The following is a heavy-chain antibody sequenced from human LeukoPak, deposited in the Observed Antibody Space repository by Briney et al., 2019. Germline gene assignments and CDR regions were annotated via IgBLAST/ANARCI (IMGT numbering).Heavy chain of an antibody. D-gene: IGHD4-23*01. CDR2: INPKRGGT. Sequence: ASVKVSCKASGYTFTGYYIHWVRQAPGQGLEWMGWINPKRGGTKYVQKFQGRVTMTSDTSMSTVYMEMSRLRSDDTAVYYCARVRYDYGAKDIDYWGQGTLVTVSS. CDR1: GYTFTGYY. J-gene: IGHJ4*02. CDR3: ARVRYDYGAKDIDY. V-gene: IGHV1-2*02.